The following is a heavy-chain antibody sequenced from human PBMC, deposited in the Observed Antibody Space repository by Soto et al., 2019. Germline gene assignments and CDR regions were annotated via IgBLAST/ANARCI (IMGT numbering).Heavy chain of an antibody. CDR3: ASGTVVAIDY. CDR2: IYHSGST. CDR1: GGSISSGGYS. Sequence: QLQLQESGSGLVKPSQTLSLTCAVSGGSISSGGYSRSWIRQPPGKGLEWIGYIYHSGSTSYNPSLKRRATVPVPRSNNPSSLKLSSVTAAATAVYYCASGTVVAIDYWGQGTLVTVSS. D-gene: IGHD2-21*01. V-gene: IGHV4-30-2*01. J-gene: IGHJ4*02.